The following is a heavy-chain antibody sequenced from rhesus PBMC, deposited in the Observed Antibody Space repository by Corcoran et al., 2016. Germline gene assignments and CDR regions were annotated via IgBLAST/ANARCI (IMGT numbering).Heavy chain of an antibody. CDR1: GDSINSNY. CDR2: FYGSSGST. V-gene: IGHV4-147*01. J-gene: IGHJ4*01. CDR3: ARDLLHIGRGFDY. Sequence: QVQLQESGPGLVKPSETLSLTFAVSGDSINSNYWSWIRQPPGKGLEWIGRFYGSSGSTSYNPTLTSRVTISTDTSKNQVSRKRNAVTAADTAVYYCARDLLHIGRGFDYWGQGVLVTVSS. D-gene: IGHD3-9*01.